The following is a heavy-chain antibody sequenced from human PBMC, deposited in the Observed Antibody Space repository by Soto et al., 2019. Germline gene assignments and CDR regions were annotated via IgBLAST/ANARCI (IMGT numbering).Heavy chain of an antibody. CDR1: GGSFSGYY. CDR2: INHSGST. Sequence: QVQLQQWGAGLLKPSETLSLTCAVYGGSFSGYYWSWIRQPPGKGLEWIGEINHSGSTNYNPSLKSRVTISVDTSKIQFSLKLSSVTAADTAVYYCARGIVVVPAAMPWFDPWGQGTLVTVSS. V-gene: IGHV4-34*01. J-gene: IGHJ5*02. D-gene: IGHD2-2*01. CDR3: ARGIVVVPAAMPWFDP.